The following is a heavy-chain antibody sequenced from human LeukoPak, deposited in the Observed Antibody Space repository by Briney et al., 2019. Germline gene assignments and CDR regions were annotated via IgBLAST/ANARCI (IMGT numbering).Heavy chain of an antibody. CDR1: GGTFSSYA. J-gene: IGHJ6*03. CDR3: ARGYYYYYYYMDV. CDR2: IIPIFGTA. Sequence: SVKVSCKASGGTFSSYAISWVRQAPGQGLEWMGGIIPIFGTANYAQKFQGRVTITTDESTSTAYMELSSLRSGDTAVYYCARGYYYYYYYMDVWGKGTTVTVSS. V-gene: IGHV1-69*05.